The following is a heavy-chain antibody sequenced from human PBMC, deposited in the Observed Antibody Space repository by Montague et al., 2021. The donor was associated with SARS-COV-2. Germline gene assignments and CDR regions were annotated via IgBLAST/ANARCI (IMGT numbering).Heavy chain of an antibody. CDR3: ARGRQHFNMIVVVMTGGEYYFDY. V-gene: IGHV4-34*01. CDR2: INHRGTS. CDR1: GGSFSDYF. Sequence: SETQSLTCAVYGGSFSDYFWTWIRQPPGKGLEWIGEINHRGTSNYNPSLKSRVSISVDTSKNQFSLYLGSVTAADTAVYYCARGRQHFNMIVVVMTGGEYYFDYWGQGTLVTVSS. D-gene: IGHD3-22*01. J-gene: IGHJ4*02.